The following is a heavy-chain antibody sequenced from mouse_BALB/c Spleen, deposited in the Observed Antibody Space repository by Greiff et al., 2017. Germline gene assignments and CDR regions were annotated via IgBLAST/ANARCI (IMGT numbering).Heavy chain of an antibody. V-gene: IGHV1-54*03. CDR3: ARSHYGSYAMDY. J-gene: IGHJ4*01. CDR1: GYAFTNYL. D-gene: IGHD1-2*01. CDR2: INPGSGGT. Sequence: VQLQESGAELVRPGTSVKVSCKASGYAFTNYLIEWVKQRPGQGLEWIGVINPGSGGTNYNEKFKGKATLTADKSSSTAYMQLSSLTSDDSAVYFCARSHYGSYAMDYWGQGTSVTVSS.